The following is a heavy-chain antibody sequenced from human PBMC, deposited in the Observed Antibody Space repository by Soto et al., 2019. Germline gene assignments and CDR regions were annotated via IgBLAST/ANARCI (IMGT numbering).Heavy chain of an antibody. Sequence: SETLSLTCAVYGGSFSGYYWSWIRQPPGKGLEWIGEINHSGSTNYNPSLKSRVTISVDTSKNQFSLKLSSVTAADTVVYYCARERRYCSGGSCYSASPWFDPWGQGTLVTVSS. CDR1: GGSFSGYY. D-gene: IGHD2-15*01. J-gene: IGHJ5*02. CDR2: INHSGST. V-gene: IGHV4-34*01. CDR3: ARERRYCSGGSCYSASPWFDP.